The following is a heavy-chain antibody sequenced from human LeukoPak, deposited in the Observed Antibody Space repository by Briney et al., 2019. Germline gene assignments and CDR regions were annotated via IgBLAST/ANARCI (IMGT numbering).Heavy chain of an antibody. CDR3: AREGRQWLPSGAFDI. D-gene: IGHD6-19*01. Sequence: SETLSLTCTVSGGSISSYYWSWIRQPPGKGLEWIGYIYYSGSTNYNPSLKSRVTISVDTSKNQFSLKLSSVTAADTAVYYCAREGRQWLPSGAFDIWGQGTMVTVSS. CDR2: IYYSGST. CDR1: GGSISSYY. V-gene: IGHV4-59*01. J-gene: IGHJ3*02.